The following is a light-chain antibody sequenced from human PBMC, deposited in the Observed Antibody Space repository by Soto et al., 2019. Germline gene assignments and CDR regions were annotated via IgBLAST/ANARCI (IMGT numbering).Light chain of an antibody. CDR3: HFSSINLPT. V-gene: IGKV1-17*01. CDR1: QGIRID. Sequence: IEMTQSPSSLSASVGDRVTITCRASQGIRIDLGWYQQKPGKAPKLLIYAASSLQSGVPSRFSGSGSGTDFTLTISSVQPEDLETNRWHFSSINLPTLGGGTKVDIK. CDR2: AAS. J-gene: IGKJ4*01.